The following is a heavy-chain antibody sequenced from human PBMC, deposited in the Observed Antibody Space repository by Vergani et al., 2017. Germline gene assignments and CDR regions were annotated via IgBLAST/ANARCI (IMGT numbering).Heavy chain of an antibody. D-gene: IGHD3-10*01. CDR2: IYYSGST. Sequence: QVQLQESGPGLVKPSQTLSLTCTVSGGSISSGSYYWSWIRQPAGKGLEWIGYIYYSGSTYYNPSLKSRVTISVDTSKNQFSLKLSSVTAADTAVYYCAGGGSPSSRSYYNLRMFPFDDWGQGTLVTVSS. J-gene: IGHJ4*01. V-gene: IGHV4-31*03. CDR1: GGSISSGSYY. CDR3: AGGGSPSSRSYYNLRMFPFDD.